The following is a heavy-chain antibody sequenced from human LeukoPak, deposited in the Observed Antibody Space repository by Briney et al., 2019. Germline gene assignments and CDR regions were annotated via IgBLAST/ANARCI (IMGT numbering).Heavy chain of an antibody. CDR1: GGSTGPNY. V-gene: IGHV4-59*01. Sequence: PSETLSLTCTVSGGSTGPNYWSWIRQPPGKGLEWIGYIYKSGSPKYNPSLKSRVTMSVDTPKNQFSLKLTSVTAADTAVYYCARHYYDSSGSHYFDYWGQGTLVTVSS. J-gene: IGHJ4*02. CDR2: IYKSGSP. CDR3: ARHYYDSSGSHYFDY. D-gene: IGHD3-22*01.